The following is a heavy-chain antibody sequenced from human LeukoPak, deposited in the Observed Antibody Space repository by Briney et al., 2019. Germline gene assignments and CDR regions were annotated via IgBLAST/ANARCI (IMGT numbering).Heavy chain of an antibody. Sequence: KPSETLSLTCTVSGGSISSYYWSWIRQPPGKGLEWIGYISYSGSTNFNPSLKSRVTISVDTSKNQFSQKLSSVTAADTAVYYSAREGTAGTNLNWFDPWCQGTLVTVSS. CDR2: ISYSGST. J-gene: IGHJ5*02. V-gene: IGHV4-59*01. CDR1: GGSISSYY. D-gene: IGHD1-1*01. CDR3: AREGTAGTNLNWFDP.